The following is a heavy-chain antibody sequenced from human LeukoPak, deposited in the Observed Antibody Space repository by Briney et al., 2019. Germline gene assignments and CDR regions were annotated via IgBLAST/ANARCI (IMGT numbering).Heavy chain of an antibody. CDR3: ARRGAVGGTTFDY. V-gene: IGHV5-51*01. J-gene: IGHJ4*02. D-gene: IGHD6-13*01. Sequence: GESLKISCKDSGDSFTNYWIGWVRQMSGKGLEWMGVIFPADSDTTYSPSFQGRVTISADKSISTAYLQWSSLKASDTAMYYCARRGAVGGTTFDYWGQGTLVTVSS. CDR2: IFPADSDT. CDR1: GDSFTNYW.